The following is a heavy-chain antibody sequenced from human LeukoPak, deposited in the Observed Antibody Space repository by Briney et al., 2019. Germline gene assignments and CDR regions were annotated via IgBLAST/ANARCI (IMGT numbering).Heavy chain of an antibody. CDR1: GGSFSGYY. CDR3: ARHSLDYRKYFDY. J-gene: IGHJ4*02. D-gene: IGHD4-11*01. V-gene: IGHV4-34*01. Sequence: PSETLSLTCDVYGGSFSGYYWSWIRQPPGEGLEWIGEINPSGGTGYNPSLTSRVTISVDTSKTQFSLRLSSVTAADTAVYYCARHSLDYRKYFDYWGQGTLVTVSS. CDR2: INPSGGT.